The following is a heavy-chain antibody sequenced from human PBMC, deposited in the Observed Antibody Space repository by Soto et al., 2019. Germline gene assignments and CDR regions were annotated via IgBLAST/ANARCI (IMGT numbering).Heavy chain of an antibody. V-gene: IGHV3-11*01. CDR3: ARAPIAMVRAGYFDY. Sequence: QVQLVESGGDLVKPGGSLRLSCAASGFSFSDDYMSWIRQAPGKGLEWVSYISGSGRTKHYAISVEGRFTVSRDNGKNILYLQMESLRAEDTAVYYCARAPIAMVRAGYFDYWCQGTLVTVSS. CDR2: ISGSGRTK. D-gene: IGHD5-18*01. CDR1: GFSFSDDY. J-gene: IGHJ4*02.